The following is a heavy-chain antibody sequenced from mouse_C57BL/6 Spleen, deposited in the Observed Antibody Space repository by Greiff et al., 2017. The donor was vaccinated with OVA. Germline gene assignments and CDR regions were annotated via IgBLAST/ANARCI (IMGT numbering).Heavy chain of an antibody. V-gene: IGHV1-82*01. J-gene: IGHJ1*03. CDR2: IYPGDGDT. CDR3: ARSRSNCDRWYFDD. Sequence: QVQLKESGPELVKPGASVKISCKASGYAFSSSWMNWVKQRPGKGLEWIGRIYPGDGDTNYNGKFKGKATLTADKSSSTAYMQLSSLTSEDSAVYFCARSRSNCDRWYFDDWGTGTTVTVSA. CDR1: GYAFSSSW. D-gene: IGHD4-1*01.